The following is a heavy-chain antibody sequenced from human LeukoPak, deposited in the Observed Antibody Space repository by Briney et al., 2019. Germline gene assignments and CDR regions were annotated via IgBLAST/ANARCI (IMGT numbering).Heavy chain of an antibody. CDR3: ARVGATTEGFDY. CDR2: IRNKANSYTT. J-gene: IGHJ4*02. D-gene: IGHD1-26*01. Sequence: PGGSLRLFCAASGFTFSDHYMDWVRQAPGKGLEWVGRIRNKANSYTTEYAASVKGRFTISRDDSKNSLYLQMNSLKTEDTAVYSCARVGATTEGFDYWGQGTLVTVSS. V-gene: IGHV3-72*01. CDR1: GFTFSDHY.